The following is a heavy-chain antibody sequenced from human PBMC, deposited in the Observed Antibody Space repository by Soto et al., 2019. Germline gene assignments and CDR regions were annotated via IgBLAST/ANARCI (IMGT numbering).Heavy chain of an antibody. D-gene: IGHD3-22*01. Sequence: QVQLQESGPGLVKPSQTLSLTCTVSGGSISSGGYYWSWIRQHPGKGLEWIGYFYYSGSTYYNPSPKSRVTISVDTSKNQFSLKLSSVTAADTAVYYCARHTYDSSGTAVDVWGQGTTVTVSS. CDR1: GGSISSGGYY. CDR3: ARHTYDSSGTAVDV. CDR2: FYYSGST. V-gene: IGHV4-31*03. J-gene: IGHJ6*02.